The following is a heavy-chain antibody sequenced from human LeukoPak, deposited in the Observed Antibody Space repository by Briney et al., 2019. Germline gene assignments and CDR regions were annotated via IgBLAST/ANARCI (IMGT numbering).Heavy chain of an antibody. J-gene: IGHJ6*03. CDR2: IYTSGST. CDR3: AITSGGYHYYYYYYMDV. CDR1: GGSISSYY. D-gene: IGHD2-2*01. V-gene: IGHV4-4*07. Sequence: SETLSLTCTVSGGSISSYYWSWIRQPAGKGLEWIGRIYTSGSTNYNPSLKSRVTMSVDTSKNQFSLKLSSVTAADTAVYYCAITSGGYHYYYYYYMDVWGKGTTVTVSS.